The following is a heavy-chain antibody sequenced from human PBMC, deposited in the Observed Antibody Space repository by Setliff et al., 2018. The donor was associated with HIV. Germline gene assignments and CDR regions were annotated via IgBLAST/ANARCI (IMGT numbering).Heavy chain of an antibody. D-gene: IGHD2-15*01. CDR3: ARLGSHCKNAFCPPY. CDR1: GGSLSGFY. V-gene: IGHV4-34*01. J-gene: IGHJ4*02. Sequence: KASETLSLTCAVYGGSLSGFYWTFIRQSPGKGLEWIGEVTHSGSTTYDPSLKSRITISADTSKNQFSLRLSSVTAADTAVYYCARLGSHCKNAFCPPYWGQGTLVTVSS. CDR2: VTHSGST.